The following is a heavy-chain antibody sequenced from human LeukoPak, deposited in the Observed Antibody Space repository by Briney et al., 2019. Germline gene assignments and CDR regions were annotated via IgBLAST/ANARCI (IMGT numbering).Heavy chain of an antibody. CDR3: AREPGLDRGLAFNYFDY. V-gene: IGHV3-21*01. CDR1: GFTFSSYA. J-gene: IGHJ4*02. D-gene: IGHD2-2*03. CDR2: ISSSSSYI. Sequence: GGSLRLSCAASGFTFSSYAMSWVRQAPGKGLEWVSSISSSSSYIYYADSVKGRFTISRDNAKNSLYLQMNSLRAEDTAVYYCAREPGLDRGLAFNYFDYWCQGTLVTVSS.